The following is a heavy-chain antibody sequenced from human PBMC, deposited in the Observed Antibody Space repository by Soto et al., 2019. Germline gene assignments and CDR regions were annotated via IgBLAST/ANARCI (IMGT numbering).Heavy chain of an antibody. Sequence: QVQLQESGPGLVKPSQTLSLTCTVSGGAISSGGYSWSWIRQLPGKGLEWIAYIYYSGSTYYNPSLKSRVIISVDTYKNQFSLKLSSVTAADTAVYYCARGGYYFYYGLDVWGQGTTVTVSS. V-gene: IGHV4-31*03. CDR3: ARGGYYFYYGLDV. J-gene: IGHJ6*02. CDR2: IYYSGST. CDR1: GGAISSGGYS.